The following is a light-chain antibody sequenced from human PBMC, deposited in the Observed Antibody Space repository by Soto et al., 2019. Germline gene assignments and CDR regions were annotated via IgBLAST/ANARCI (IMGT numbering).Light chain of an antibody. CDR3: QQRMNWSLT. CDR2: DAS. Sequence: EIVLTQSPATLSLSPGERATLSCRASQSVSSYLAWYQQKPGQAPRLLIYDASNRATGIPARFSGSGSGTDFTLNISSLEPEEFEVDYCQQRMNWSLTFDHRTNQAI. J-gene: IGKJ2*01. CDR1: QSVSSY. V-gene: IGKV3-11*01.